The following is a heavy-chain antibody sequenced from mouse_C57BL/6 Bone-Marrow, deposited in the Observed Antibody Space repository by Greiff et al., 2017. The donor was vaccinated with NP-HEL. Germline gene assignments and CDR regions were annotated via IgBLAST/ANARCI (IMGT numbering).Heavy chain of an antibody. CDR2: IYPGDGDT. CDR3: AQLSPYYFDD. D-gene: IGHD3-2*02. CDR1: GYAFSSSW. V-gene: IGHV1-82*01. J-gene: IGHJ2*01. Sequence: VQLQQSGPELVKPGASVKISCKASGYAFSSSWMNWVKQRPGKGLEWIGRIYPGDGDTNYNGKFKGKATLTADKSSSTAYMQLSSLTSEDSAVYFCAQLSPYYFDDWGQGTTLTVSS.